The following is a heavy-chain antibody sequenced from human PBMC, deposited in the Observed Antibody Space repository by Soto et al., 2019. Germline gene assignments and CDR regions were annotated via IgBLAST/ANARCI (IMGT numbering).Heavy chain of an antibody. CDR2: IYYSGST. J-gene: IGHJ5*02. CDR3: ARSVFP. V-gene: IGHV4-31*02. Sequence: SETLSVTWTVSGGSISSGGYYWSRIRQHPGKGLEWIGYIYYSGSTYYNPSLKSRVTISVDTPKNQFSLKLSSVTAADTAVYYCARSVFPWGQGTLVTVSS. CDR1: GGSISSGGYY.